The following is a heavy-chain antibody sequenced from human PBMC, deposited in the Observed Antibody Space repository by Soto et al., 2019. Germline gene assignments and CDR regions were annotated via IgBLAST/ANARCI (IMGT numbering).Heavy chain of an antibody. D-gene: IGHD2-15*01. CDR3: ARVLGGSGSPVDY. CDR2: IRGGGGGT. Sequence: GGSLRLSCAASGFTFSSFAMSWVRQAPGKGLEWVSAIRGGGGGTYYADSVKGRFTISRDNSKNTQYLQMNSLRAEDTAVYYCARVLGGSGSPVDYWGQGTLVTVSS. V-gene: IGHV3-23*01. CDR1: GFTFSSFA. J-gene: IGHJ4*02.